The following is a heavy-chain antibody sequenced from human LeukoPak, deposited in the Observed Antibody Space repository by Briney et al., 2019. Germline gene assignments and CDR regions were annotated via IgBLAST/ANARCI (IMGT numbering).Heavy chain of an antibody. V-gene: IGHV4-61*08. J-gene: IGHJ3*02. CDR1: GGSISSGGYY. CDR3: ARHLDYYDSSGYYWNAFDI. Sequence: SETLSLTCTVSGGSISSGGYYWSWIRQPPGKGLEWIGYIYYSGSTNYNPSLKSRVTISVDTSKNQFSLKLSSVTAADTAVYYCARHLDYYDSSGYYWNAFDIWGQGTMVTVSS. CDR2: IYYSGST. D-gene: IGHD3-22*01.